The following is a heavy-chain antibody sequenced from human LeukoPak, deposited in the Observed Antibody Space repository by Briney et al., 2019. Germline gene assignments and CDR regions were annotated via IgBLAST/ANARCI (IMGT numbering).Heavy chain of an antibody. CDR3: ARAPRITMVRGVIYWFDP. Sequence: GASVKVSCKASGYTFTSYDINWVRQATGQGGEWMGWTNPKSGNTGYAQKFQGRVTITRNTSISTAYMELSSLRSEDTAVYYCARAPRITMVRGVIYWFDPWGQGTLVTVSS. D-gene: IGHD3-10*01. CDR2: TNPKSGNT. CDR1: GYTFTSYD. V-gene: IGHV1-8*03. J-gene: IGHJ5*02.